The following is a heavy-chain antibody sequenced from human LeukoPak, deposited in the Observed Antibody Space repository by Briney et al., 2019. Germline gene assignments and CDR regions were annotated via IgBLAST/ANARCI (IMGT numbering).Heavy chain of an antibody. V-gene: IGHV3-21*01. J-gene: IGHJ3*02. CDR2: ISSSSSYI. CDR1: GFTFSSYS. Sequence: GGSLRLSCAASGFTFSSYSMNWVRQAPGKGLEWVSSISSSSSYIYYADSVKGRFTISRDNAKNSLYLQMNSLRAEDTAVYYCARDGPEDSNDAFDIWGQGTMVTVSS. D-gene: IGHD3/OR15-3a*01. CDR3: ARDGPEDSNDAFDI.